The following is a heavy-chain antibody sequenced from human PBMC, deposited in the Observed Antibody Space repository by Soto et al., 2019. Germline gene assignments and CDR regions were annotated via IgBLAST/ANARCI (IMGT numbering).Heavy chain of an antibody. CDR3: ATSLWFGTQPEI. D-gene: IGHD3-10*01. Sequence: PSETLSLTCAVYGGSFSNNYWTWFRQHPGKGLEWIGEISPSGTTKYIPSLKSRGTISVDTSRKQFFLKVTSVSAADTAVYYCATSLWFGTQPEIWGPGTLVTVSS. J-gene: IGHJ4*02. CDR1: GGSFSNNY. V-gene: IGHV4-34*01. CDR2: ISPSGTT.